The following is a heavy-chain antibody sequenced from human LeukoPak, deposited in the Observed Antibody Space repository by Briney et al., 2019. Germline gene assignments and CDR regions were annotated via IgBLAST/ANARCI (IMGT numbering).Heavy chain of an antibody. CDR2: INHSGST. J-gene: IGHJ6*03. D-gene: IGHD6-6*01. V-gene: IGHV4-34*01. Sequence: SETLSLTCAVYGGSFSGYYWSWIRQPPGKGLEWIGKINHSGSTSHNPSLKSRVTISVDTSKNQFSLKLSSVTAADTAVYYCARHRRIAGRPGVENYYYYMDVWGKGTTVTVSS. CDR3: ARHRRIAGRPGVENYYYYMDV. CDR1: GGSFSGYY.